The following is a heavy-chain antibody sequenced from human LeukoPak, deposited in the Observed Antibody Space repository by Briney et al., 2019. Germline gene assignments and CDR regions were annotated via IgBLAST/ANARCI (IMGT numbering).Heavy chain of an antibody. V-gene: IGHV3-15*07. CDR3: TTAFFEGNY. Sequence: GGSLRLSWAASGFTLNNAWMNWVRQAPGKGLEWVGRIKTKTDGETTDYAAPVKGRFTVSRDDSKNTLYLQMNSLKTEDTAFYYCTTAFFEGNYWGQGTLVTVSS. D-gene: IGHD3-3*01. CDR1: GFTLNNAW. CDR2: IKTKTDGETT. J-gene: IGHJ4*02.